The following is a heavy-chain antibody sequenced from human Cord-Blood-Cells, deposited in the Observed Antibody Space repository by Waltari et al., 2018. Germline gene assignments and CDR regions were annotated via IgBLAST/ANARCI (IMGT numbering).Heavy chain of an antibody. Sequence: QVQLQESGPGLVKPSETLSLTCTVSGGSISSYYWSWIRQPPGKGLEWIGYIYYSGSTNYNPSLKSRVTISVDTSKNQFSRKLSSVTAADTAVYYCARRGYSGYDFDYWGQGTLVTVSS. CDR2: IYYSGST. V-gene: IGHV4-59*08. CDR3: ARRGYSGYDFDY. J-gene: IGHJ4*02. D-gene: IGHD5-12*01. CDR1: GGSISSYY.